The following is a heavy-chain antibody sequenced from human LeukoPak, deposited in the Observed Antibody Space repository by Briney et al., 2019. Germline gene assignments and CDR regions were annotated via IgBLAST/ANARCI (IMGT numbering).Heavy chain of an antibody. CDR2: ISWNSGSI. CDR3: AKDSRIPPRLEVEGPAFDI. V-gene: IGHV3-9*01. Sequence: GGSLRLSCAASGFTFDDYAMHWVRQAPGKGLEWVSGISWNSGSIGYADSVKGRFIISRDNAKNSLYLQLNSLRAEDTALYYCAKDSRIPPRLEVEGPAFDIWGQGTMVTVSS. CDR1: GFTFDDYA. J-gene: IGHJ3*02.